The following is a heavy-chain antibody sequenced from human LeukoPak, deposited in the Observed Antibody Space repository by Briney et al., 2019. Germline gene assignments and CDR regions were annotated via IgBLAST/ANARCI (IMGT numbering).Heavy chain of an antibody. D-gene: IGHD1-1*01. V-gene: IGHV1-2*02. CDR1: GYTFTGYY. CDR3: ARDLLGQLYYFDY. Sequence: ASVKVSCKASGYTFTGYYIHWVRQAPGQGREGVGWINPNSGGTNYAQKFQGRVTMTRDTSISTAYMELSRLGSDDTAVYYCARDLLGQLYYFDYWGQGTLVTVSS. CDR2: INPNSGGT. J-gene: IGHJ4*02.